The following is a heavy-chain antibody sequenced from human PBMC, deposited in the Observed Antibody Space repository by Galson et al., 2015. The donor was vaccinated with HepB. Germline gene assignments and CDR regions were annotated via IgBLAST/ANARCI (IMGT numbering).Heavy chain of an antibody. CDR3: ARGPSPHVLLWFGGFDY. Sequence: SLRLSCAASGFTFSSYAMHWVRQAPGKGLEWVAVISYDGSNKYYADSVKGRFTISRDNSKNTLYLQMNSLRAEDTAVYYCARGPSPHVLLWFGGFDYWGQGTLVTVSS. J-gene: IGHJ4*02. D-gene: IGHD3-10*01. CDR1: GFTFSSYA. CDR2: ISYDGSNK. V-gene: IGHV3-30-3*01.